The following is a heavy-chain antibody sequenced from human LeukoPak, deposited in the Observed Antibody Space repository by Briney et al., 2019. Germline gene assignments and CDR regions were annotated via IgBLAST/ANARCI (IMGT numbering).Heavy chain of an antibody. CDR3: AKGVITMVRGHVYFDY. D-gene: IGHD3-10*01. Sequence: PGGSLRLSCAASGFTFSSYAMSWVRQAPGKGLEWVSAISGSGGSTYYADSVKGRFTISRDNSKNTLYLQMNSLRAEDTAVYYCAKGVITMVRGHVYFDYWGQGTLVTVSS. J-gene: IGHJ4*02. CDR1: GFTFSSYA. V-gene: IGHV3-23*01. CDR2: ISGSGGST.